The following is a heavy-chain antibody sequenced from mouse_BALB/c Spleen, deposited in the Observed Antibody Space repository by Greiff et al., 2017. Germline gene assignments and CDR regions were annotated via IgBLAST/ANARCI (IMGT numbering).Heavy chain of an antibody. CDR3: TREGVGPTFAY. D-gene: IGHD2-10*01. V-gene: IGHV5-6-4*01. Sequence: EVQGVESGGGLVKPGGSLKLSCAASGFTFSSYTMSWVRQTPEKRLEWVATISSGGSYTYYPDSVKGRFTISRDNAKNTLYLQMSSLKSEDTAMYYCTREGVGPTFAYWGQGTLVTVSA. CDR2: ISSGGSYT. CDR1: GFTFSSYT. J-gene: IGHJ3*01.